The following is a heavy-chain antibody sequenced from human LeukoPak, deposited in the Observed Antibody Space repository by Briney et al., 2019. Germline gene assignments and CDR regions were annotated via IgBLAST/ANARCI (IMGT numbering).Heavy chain of an antibody. CDR1: GFTFSSYS. Sequence: PGGSLRLSCAASGFTFSSYSMNWVRQAPGKGLEWVSSISSSSSYIYYADSVKGRFTISRDNAKNSLYLQMNSLRAEDTAVYYCARNSQYYYDSSGYYYDAFDIWAQGTMVIVSS. J-gene: IGHJ3*02. CDR2: ISSSSSYI. D-gene: IGHD3-22*01. CDR3: ARNSQYYYDSSGYYYDAFDI. V-gene: IGHV3-21*01.